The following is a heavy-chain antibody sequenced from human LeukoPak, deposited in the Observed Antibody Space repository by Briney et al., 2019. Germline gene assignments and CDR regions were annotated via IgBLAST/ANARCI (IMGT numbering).Heavy chain of an antibody. CDR1: GGSISSYC. J-gene: IGHJ4*02. CDR2: IYYSGST. Sequence: SETLSLTCTVSGGSISSYCWSWIRQPPGKGLEWIGYIYYSGSTNYNPSLKSRVTISVDMSKNQFSLKLNSVTAADTAVYYCARGGGIAVASYDYWGQGTLVPVSS. CDR3: ARGGGIAVASYDY. V-gene: IGHV4-59*01. D-gene: IGHD6-19*01.